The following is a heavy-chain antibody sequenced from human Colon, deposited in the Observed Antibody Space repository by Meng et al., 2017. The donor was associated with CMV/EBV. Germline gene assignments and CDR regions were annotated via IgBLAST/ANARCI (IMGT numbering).Heavy chain of an antibody. V-gene: IGHV4-59*01. Sequence: SETLSLTCTVTGGAISDYYWNWIRQTPGKGLEWIGYTYHSGSTNVHPSLRGRVSMSVDTSKNQFSLKLSSVTAADTAVYYCARTPGRGWFDPWGQGTLVTVSS. CDR3: ARTPGRGWFDP. CDR1: GGAISDYY. J-gene: IGHJ5*02. D-gene: IGHD2-15*01. CDR2: TYHSGST.